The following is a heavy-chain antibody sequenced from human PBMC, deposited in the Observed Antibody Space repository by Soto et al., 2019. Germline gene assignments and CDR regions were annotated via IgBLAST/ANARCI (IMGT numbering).Heavy chain of an antibody. V-gene: IGHV3-33*01. J-gene: IGHJ4*02. CDR2: IWYDGSNK. CDR3: ARDGGSHGPSYFDS. CDR1: GSTFSNYG. D-gene: IGHD3-16*01. Sequence: VQLVESGGGVVQPGRSLRLSCAASGSTFSNYGMHWVRQAPGKGPEWVAVIWYDGSNKYYGESVKGRFSISRDNSKNTLYLDITSLRTEDSGVYYCARDGGSHGPSYFDSWGQGSLVIVSS.